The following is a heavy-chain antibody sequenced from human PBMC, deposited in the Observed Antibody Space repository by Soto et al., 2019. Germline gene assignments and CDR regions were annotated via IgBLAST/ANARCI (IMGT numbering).Heavy chain of an antibody. CDR2: ISYDGSNK. Sequence: QVQLVESGGGVVQPGRSLRLSCAASGFTFSSYGMYWVRQAPGKGLEWVAVISYDGSNKYYADSVKGRFTISRDNSKNTLYLQMNSLRAEDTAVYYCATNYNTAMVNQPLLFPGAYFDYWGQGTLVTVSS. J-gene: IGHJ4*02. CDR3: ATNYNTAMVNQPLLFPGAYFDY. V-gene: IGHV3-30*03. D-gene: IGHD5-18*01. CDR1: GFTFSSYG.